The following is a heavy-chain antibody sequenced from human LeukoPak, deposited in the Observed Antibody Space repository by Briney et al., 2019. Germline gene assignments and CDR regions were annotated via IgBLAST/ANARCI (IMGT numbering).Heavy chain of an antibody. Sequence: SETLSLTCAVYGGSFSGYYWSWIRQPPGKGLEWIGETNHSGSTNYNPSLKSRVTISVDTSKNQFSLKLSSVTAADTAVYYCARGRVEAAAGRRTYYFDYWGQGTLVTVSS. CDR2: TNHSGST. CDR3: ARGRVEAAAGRRTYYFDY. CDR1: GGSFSGYY. D-gene: IGHD6-13*01. J-gene: IGHJ4*02. V-gene: IGHV4-34*01.